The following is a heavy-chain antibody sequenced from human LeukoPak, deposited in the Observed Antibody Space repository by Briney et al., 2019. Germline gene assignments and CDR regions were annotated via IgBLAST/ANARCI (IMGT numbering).Heavy chain of an antibody. CDR1: GFTFSNYA. CDR3: ARSGYCSGGSCYSYYHYYYMDV. CDR2: ISNDGSNK. D-gene: IGHD2-15*01. Sequence: GGSLRLSCAASGFTFSNYAMHWVRQAPGKRLEWVVVISNDGSNKYYTDSVKGRLTISRDNSKNSLFLHMNSLRPEDTAVYYCARSGYCSGGSCYSYYHYYYMDVWGRGTTVTVSS. J-gene: IGHJ6*03. V-gene: IGHV3-30*04.